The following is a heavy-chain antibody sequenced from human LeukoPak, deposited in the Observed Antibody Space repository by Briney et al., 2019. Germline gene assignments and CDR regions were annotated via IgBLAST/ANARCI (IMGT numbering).Heavy chain of an antibody. V-gene: IGHV1-2*02. CDR1: GYTFTGFY. J-gene: IGHJ4*02. CDR2: LNPNSGGT. CDR3: ARDTEMATINDY. Sequence: ASVKVSCKASGYTFTGFYMHWVRQAPGQGLEWMGWLNPNSGGTNYAQKFQGRVTMTRDTSISTAYMELSRLRSDDTAVYYCARDTEMATINDYWGQGTLVTVSS. D-gene: IGHD5-24*01.